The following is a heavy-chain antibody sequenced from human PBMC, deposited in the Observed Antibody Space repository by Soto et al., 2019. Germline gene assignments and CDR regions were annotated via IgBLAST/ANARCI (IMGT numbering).Heavy chain of an antibody. J-gene: IGHJ5*02. CDR2: IYYSGTS. D-gene: IGHD1-1*01. V-gene: IGHV4-39*01. CDR3: ARLHCHCPNCVPLDP. Sequence: QLQLQESGPGLVKPSETLSLTCTVSGGSISDDTYYWGWIRQPPGKGLEWIGSIYYSGTSSYNPSLKSRVTMSVDTSKKQLSLRLNSVTAADTAVYYCARLHCHCPNCVPLDPWGQGTLVIVSS. CDR1: GGSISDDTYY.